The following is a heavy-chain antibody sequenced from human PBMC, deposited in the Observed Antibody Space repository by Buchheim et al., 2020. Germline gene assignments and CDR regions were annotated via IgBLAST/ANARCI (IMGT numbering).Heavy chain of an antibody. J-gene: IGHJ6*02. Sequence: EVQLLESGGGLVQPGGSLRLSCAASGFTFSSYAMSWVRQAPGKGLEWVSAISGSGGSTYYADSVKGRFTISRDNSKNTLYLQMNSLRAEDTAVYYCAKDRAPELRFLEWLLWGGYGMDVWGQGTT. CDR3: AKDRAPELRFLEWLLWGGYGMDV. CDR1: GFTFSSYA. V-gene: IGHV3-23*01. D-gene: IGHD3-3*01. CDR2: ISGSGGST.